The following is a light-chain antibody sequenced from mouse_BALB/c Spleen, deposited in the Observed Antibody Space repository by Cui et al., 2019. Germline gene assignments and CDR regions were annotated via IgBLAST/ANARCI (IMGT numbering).Light chain of an antibody. V-gene: IGKV12-44*01. CDR3: QHHWT. CDR2: NAK. Sequence: DIQMTQSPASLSASVGETVTITCRASENIYSYLAWYQQKQGKSPQLLVYNAKTLAEGVPSRFSGSGSGTQFSLKINSLQPEDFGSYYCQHHWTFGGGTKLEIK. CDR1: ENIYSY. J-gene: IGKJ1*01.